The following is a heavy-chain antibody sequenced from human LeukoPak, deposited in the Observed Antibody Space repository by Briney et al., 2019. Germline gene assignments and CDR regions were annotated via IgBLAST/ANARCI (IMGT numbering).Heavy chain of an antibody. J-gene: IGHJ4*02. CDR3: ARLPGIVATIERYFDY. CDR2: IYPGDSDT. V-gene: IGHV5-51*01. D-gene: IGHD5-12*01. CDR1: GYSFTSYW. Sequence: GESLKISCKGSGYSFTSYWIGWVRQMPGKGLEWMGIIYPGDSDTRHSPSFQGQVTISADKSISTAYLQWSSLKASDTAMYYCARLPGIVATIERYFDYWGQGTLVTVSS.